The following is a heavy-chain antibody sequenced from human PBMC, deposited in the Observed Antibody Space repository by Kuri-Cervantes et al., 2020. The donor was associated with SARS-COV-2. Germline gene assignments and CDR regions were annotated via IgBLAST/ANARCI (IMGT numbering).Heavy chain of an antibody. CDR2: IGTAGDP. Sequence: GGSLRLSCAASGFTFSSYDMHWVRQATGKGLEWVSAIGTAGDPYYPGSVKGRFTISRENAKNSLYLQMNSLRTGDTAVYYCARGGLGELFRGMDVWGQGTTVTVSS. CDR3: ARGGLGELFRGMDV. CDR1: GFTFSSYD. D-gene: IGHD3-10*01. J-gene: IGHJ6*02. V-gene: IGHV3-13*05.